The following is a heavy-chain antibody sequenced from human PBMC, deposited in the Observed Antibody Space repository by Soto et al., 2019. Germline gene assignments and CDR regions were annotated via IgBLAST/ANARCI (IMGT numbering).Heavy chain of an antibody. V-gene: IGHV3-30*18. Sequence: VQLLESGGGLVQPGGSLRPSCAASGFSLSYGIHWLRQAPGKGLEWVAYISYDASNKFYADSVKGRFTISRDNSKNTQFLQMTSLRAEDTAVYYCAKLVIGYCSGNTCDDYWGQGTLVTVSS. CDR2: ISYDASNK. CDR1: GFSLSYG. CDR3: AKLVIGYCSGNTCDDY. J-gene: IGHJ4*02. D-gene: IGHD2-15*01.